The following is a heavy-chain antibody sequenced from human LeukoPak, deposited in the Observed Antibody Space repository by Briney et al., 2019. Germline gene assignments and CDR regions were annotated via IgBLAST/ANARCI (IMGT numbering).Heavy chain of an antibody. CDR3: ARDQYYYYYMDV. Sequence: GGSLRLSCAASGFTFSSYAMSWVRQAPGKGLEWVSAISGSGGSTYYADSVKGRFTISRDNAKNSLYLQMNSLRDEDTAVYYCARDQYYYYYMDVWGKGTTVTVSS. J-gene: IGHJ6*03. CDR2: ISGSGGST. CDR1: GFTFSSYA. V-gene: IGHV3-23*01.